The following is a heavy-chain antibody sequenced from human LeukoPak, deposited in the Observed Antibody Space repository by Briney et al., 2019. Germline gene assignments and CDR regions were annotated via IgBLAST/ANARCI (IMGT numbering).Heavy chain of an antibody. J-gene: IGHJ4*02. D-gene: IGHD3-9*01. V-gene: IGHV1-46*01. Sequence: GASVKVSCKASGYTFTSYYMHWVRQAPGQGLEWMGIINPSGGSTSYAQKFQGRVTMTRDTSTSTVYMGLSSLRSEDTAVYYCARGEDWAYDILTGYFDYWGQGTLVTVSS. CDR1: GYTFTSYY. CDR2: INPSGGST. CDR3: ARGEDWAYDILTGYFDY.